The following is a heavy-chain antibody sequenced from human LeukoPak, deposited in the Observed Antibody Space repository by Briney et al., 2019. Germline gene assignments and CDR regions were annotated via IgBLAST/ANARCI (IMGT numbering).Heavy chain of an antibody. CDR2: ISSSTSTI. CDR1: GFTFSTYS. Sequence: PGGSLRLSCAASGFTFSTYSMNWVRQAPGKGLEGVSYISSSTSTIYYADSVKGRFTIYRDNAKNSLYLQMNSLRAEDTAVYYCARVLPYDYINRFDRWDQGTLVTVSS. D-gene: IGHD4-11*01. J-gene: IGHJ5*02. V-gene: IGHV3-48*01. CDR3: ARVLPYDYINRFDR.